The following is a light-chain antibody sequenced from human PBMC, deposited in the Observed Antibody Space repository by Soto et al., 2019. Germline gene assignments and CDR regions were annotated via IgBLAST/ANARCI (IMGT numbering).Light chain of an antibody. V-gene: IGKV3-20*01. CDR2: GAS. CDR3: QRYGGSRWT. Sequence: ESVLAQSPGTLSLSPGERATLSCRASQRVNSRDLAWYQQNAGQAPRLLIYGASIRATGIPDRFSGGGSGTDFTLTISRLEPEDFAVYYCQRYGGSRWTLGQGTKVEIK. CDR1: QRVNSRD. J-gene: IGKJ1*01.